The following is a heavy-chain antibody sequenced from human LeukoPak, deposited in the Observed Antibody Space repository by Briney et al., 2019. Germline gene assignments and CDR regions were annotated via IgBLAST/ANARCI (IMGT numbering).Heavy chain of an antibody. Sequence: SETLSLTCTVSGYSISSGYYWGWIRQPPGKGLEWIGSIYHSGSTYYNPSLKSRVTISVDTSKNQFSLKLSSVTAADTAVYYCALVVPLGYWGQGTLVTVSS. J-gene: IGHJ4*02. CDR1: GYSISSGYY. V-gene: IGHV4-38-2*02. CDR3: ALVVPLGY. CDR2: IYHSGST. D-gene: IGHD3-22*01.